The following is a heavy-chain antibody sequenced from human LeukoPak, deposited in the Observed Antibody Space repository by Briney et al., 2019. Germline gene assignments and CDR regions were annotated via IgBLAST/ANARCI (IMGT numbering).Heavy chain of an antibody. J-gene: IGHJ5*02. CDR1: GYTLTELS. D-gene: IGHD2-2*01. CDR2: FDPEDGET. Sequence: ASVKVSCKVSGYTLTELSMHWVRQAPGKGLEWMGGFDPEDGETIYAQKFQGRVTMTEDTSTDTAYMELSSLRSEDTAVYYCATRSAARGQDWFDPWGQGTLVTVSP. CDR3: ATRSAARGQDWFDP. V-gene: IGHV1-24*01.